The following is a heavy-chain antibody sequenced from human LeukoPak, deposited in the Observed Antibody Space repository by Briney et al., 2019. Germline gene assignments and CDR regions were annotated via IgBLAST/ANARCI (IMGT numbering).Heavy chain of an antibody. CDR2: IWYDGSNK. D-gene: IGHD3-9*01. J-gene: IGHJ6*02. V-gene: IGHV3-33*01. Sequence: PGGSLRLSCAASGFTFSSYGMHWVRQAPGKGLEWVAVIWYDGSNKYYADSVKGRFTISRDNSKNTLYLQMNSLRAEDTAVYYCARGVRYPYYYYGMDVWGQGTTVTVSS. CDR3: ARGVRYPYYYYGMDV. CDR1: GFTFSSYG.